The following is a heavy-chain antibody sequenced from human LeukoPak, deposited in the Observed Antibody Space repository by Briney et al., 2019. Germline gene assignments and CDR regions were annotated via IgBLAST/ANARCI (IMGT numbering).Heavy chain of an antibody. V-gene: IGHV3-7*05. J-gene: IGHJ4*02. Sequence: GGSLRLSCAASGFTFRTFWMTWVPQAPGRGREWVANIKEDGSEEYYVDSLKGRFTISRDNAKNSLCLQMNSLRAEDTAVYYCARMKGCSSTTCYFAIYWGQGTLVTVSS. D-gene: IGHD2-2*01. CDR2: IKEDGSEE. CDR3: ARMKGCSSTTCYFAIY. CDR1: GFTFRTFW.